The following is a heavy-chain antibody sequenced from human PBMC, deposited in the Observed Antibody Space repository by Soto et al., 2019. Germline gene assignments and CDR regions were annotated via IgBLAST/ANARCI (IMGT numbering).Heavy chain of an antibody. J-gene: IGHJ3*01. D-gene: IGHD2-15*01. CDR2: VHHTGNT. Sequence: QVQLKESGSGLVKPAQTLSLTCAVSGGSITSGGFSWSWIRQPPGEGLEWIGYVHHTGNTDYHPSLGSRVTISLDRSRNLFSLNLTSVTAADTATYYCAKECGGTCLDAFDVWGPGTTVIVSS. V-gene: IGHV4-30-2*01. CDR3: AKECGGTCLDAFDV. CDR1: GGSITSGGFS.